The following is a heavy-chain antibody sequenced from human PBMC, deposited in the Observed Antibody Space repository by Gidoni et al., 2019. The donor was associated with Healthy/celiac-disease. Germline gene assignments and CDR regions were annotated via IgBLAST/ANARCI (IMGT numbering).Heavy chain of an antibody. CDR2: IYYSGST. D-gene: IGHD6-13*01. J-gene: IGHJ4*02. CDR3: ARLSGMYSSSWEFDY. Sequence: QLQLQESGPGLVKPSETLSLTCTVSGGSISSSSYYWGWIRQPPGKGLEWIGSIYYSGSTYYNPALKSRVTISVDTSKNQFSLKLSSVTAADTAVYYCARLSGMYSSSWEFDYWGQGTLVTVSS. CDR1: GGSISSSSYY. V-gene: IGHV4-39*01.